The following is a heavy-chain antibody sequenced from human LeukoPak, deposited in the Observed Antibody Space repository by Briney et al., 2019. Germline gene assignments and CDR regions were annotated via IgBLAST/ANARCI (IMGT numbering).Heavy chain of an antibody. V-gene: IGHV3-49*04. CDR3: TRERDGATIFGVVTSYYSSYMDV. CDR1: GFTFGDYA. D-gene: IGHD3-3*01. J-gene: IGHJ6*03. CDR2: IRSKTYGGTT. Sequence: GGSLRLSCTASGFTFGDYAMSWVRQAPVKGLEWVGFIRSKTYGGTTEYAASVKGRVTISRDDYKSIAYLQMNSLKSEDTAVYYCTRERDGATIFGVVTSYYSSYMDVWGKGTTVTVSS.